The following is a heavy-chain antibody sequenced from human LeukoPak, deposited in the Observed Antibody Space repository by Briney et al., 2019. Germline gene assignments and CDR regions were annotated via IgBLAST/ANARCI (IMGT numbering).Heavy chain of an antibody. J-gene: IGHJ4*02. CDR1: GFTFSSYW. CDR2: IKKDGSEK. V-gene: IGHV3-7*03. Sequence: GSLRLSCSASGFTFSSYWMSWVRQAPGKGLEGVANIKKDGSEKYYVESVKGRFTISSDNEKTSLYLQMNRLRAEDTAEYCSASDTSSGVMDFWGQGTLVTVSS. CDR3: ASDTSSGVMDF. D-gene: IGHD6-19*01.